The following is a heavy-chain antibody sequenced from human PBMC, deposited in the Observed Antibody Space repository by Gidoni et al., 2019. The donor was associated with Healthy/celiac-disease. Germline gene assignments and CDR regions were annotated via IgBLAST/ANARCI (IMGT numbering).Heavy chain of an antibody. D-gene: IGHD5-12*01. CDR2: ISNDGSNK. J-gene: IGHJ4*02. Sequence: QVQLVESGGGVVQPGRSLRLSCAASGFTLSSYGMHWVRQAPGKGLEWVAVISNDGSNKYYADSVKGRFTISRDNSKNTLYLQMNSLRAEDTAVYYCAKDPSTSSGYDTNYWGQGTLVTVSS. CDR3: AKDPSTSSGYDTNY. V-gene: IGHV3-30*18. CDR1: GFTLSSYG.